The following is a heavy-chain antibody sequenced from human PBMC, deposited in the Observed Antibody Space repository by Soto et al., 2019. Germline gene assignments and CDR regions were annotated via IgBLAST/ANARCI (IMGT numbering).Heavy chain of an antibody. D-gene: IGHD5-18*01. Sequence: GGSLRLSCTASGFTFGDYAMSWFRQAPGKGLEWVGFIRSKAYGGTTEYAASVKGRFTISRGDSKSIAYLQMNSLKTEDTAVYYCTPRIQLWLKPAAIYYYGMDVWGQGTTVTVSS. CDR3: TPRIQLWLKPAAIYYYGMDV. CDR1: GFTFGDYA. CDR2: IRSKAYGGTT. J-gene: IGHJ6*02. V-gene: IGHV3-49*03.